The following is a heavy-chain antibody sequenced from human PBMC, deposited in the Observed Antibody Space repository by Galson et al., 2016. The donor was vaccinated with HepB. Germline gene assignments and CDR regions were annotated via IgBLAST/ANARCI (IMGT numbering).Heavy chain of an antibody. Sequence: SVKVSCKASGYTFSNYDINWMRQSAGQSLEWVGWINPRNGNTGYAQKFQGRVTMTRDTSINTAYMEVSSLQSDDTAVYFCARGEKQLVHYSADYFYYGVDVWGQGTMVAVSS. CDR1: GYTFSNYD. J-gene: IGHJ6*02. CDR3: ARGEKQLVHYSADYFYYGVDV. V-gene: IGHV1-8*01. CDR2: INPRNGNT. D-gene: IGHD6-13*01.